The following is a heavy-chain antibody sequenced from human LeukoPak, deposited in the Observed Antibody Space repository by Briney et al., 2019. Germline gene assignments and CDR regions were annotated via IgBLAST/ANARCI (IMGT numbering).Heavy chain of an antibody. CDR1: GGSISSSSYY. CDR2: IYYSGST. CDR3: ARHVDIVAKAPFDL. J-gene: IGHJ2*01. V-gene: IGHV4-39*01. D-gene: IGHD5-12*01. Sequence: SETLSLTCTVSGGSISSSSYYWGWIRQPPGKGLEWIGSIYYSGSTYYNPSLKSRVTISVDTSKNQFSLKLSSVTAADTAVYYCARHVDIVAKAPFDLWGRGTLVTVSS.